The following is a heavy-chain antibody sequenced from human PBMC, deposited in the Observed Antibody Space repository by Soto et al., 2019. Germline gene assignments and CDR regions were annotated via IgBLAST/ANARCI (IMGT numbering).Heavy chain of an antibody. CDR2: ISYDGSNK. CDR3: ARDPRARVGATTVADY. CDR1: GFTFSSYA. J-gene: IGHJ4*02. D-gene: IGHD1-26*01. V-gene: IGHV3-30-3*01. Sequence: GGSLRLSCAASGFTFSSYAMHWVRQAPGKGLEWVAVISYDGSNKYYADSVKGRFTISRDNSKNTLYLQMNSLRAEDTAVYYCARDPRARVGATTVADYWGQGTLVTVSS.